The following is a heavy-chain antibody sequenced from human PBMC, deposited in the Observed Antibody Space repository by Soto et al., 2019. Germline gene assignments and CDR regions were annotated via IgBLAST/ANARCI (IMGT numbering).Heavy chain of an antibody. Sequence: GGSLRLSCAASGFTFSSYAMHWVRQAPGKGLEWVAVISYDGSNKYYADSVKGRFTISRDNSENTLYLQMNSLRAEDTAVYYCAREGLYYDSSGYSSMNDAFDIWGQGTMVTVSS. V-gene: IGHV3-30-3*01. D-gene: IGHD3-22*01. CDR3: AREGLYYDSSGYSSMNDAFDI. CDR2: ISYDGSNK. J-gene: IGHJ3*02. CDR1: GFTFSSYA.